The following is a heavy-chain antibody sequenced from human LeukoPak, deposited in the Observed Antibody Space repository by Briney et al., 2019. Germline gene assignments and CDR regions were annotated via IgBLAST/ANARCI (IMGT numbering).Heavy chain of an antibody. J-gene: IGHJ4*02. D-gene: IGHD1-26*01. Sequence: SCKASGYTFTVYYMHWVRQAPGKGLEWVAVIWYDGSNKYYADSVKGRFTISRDNSKNTLYLQMNSLRAEDTAVYYCARDVGYSGSYVDYWGQGTLVTVSS. V-gene: IGHV3-33*01. CDR1: GYTFTVYY. CDR2: IWYDGSNK. CDR3: ARDVGYSGSYVDY.